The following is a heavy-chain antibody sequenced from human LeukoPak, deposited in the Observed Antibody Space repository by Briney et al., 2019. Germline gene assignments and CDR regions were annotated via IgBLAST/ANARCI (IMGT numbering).Heavy chain of an antibody. Sequence: EASVKVSCKASGYTFTSYDINWVRQATGQGLEWMGWMNPNSGNTGYAQKFQGRVTMTRNTSISTAYMELSSLRSEDTAVYYCARAGGVRRDYYGSGSYYNDYWGQGTLVTVSS. V-gene: IGHV1-8*01. CDR1: GYTFTSYD. J-gene: IGHJ4*02. CDR2: MNPNSGNT. CDR3: ARAGGVRRDYYGSGSYYNDY. D-gene: IGHD3-10*01.